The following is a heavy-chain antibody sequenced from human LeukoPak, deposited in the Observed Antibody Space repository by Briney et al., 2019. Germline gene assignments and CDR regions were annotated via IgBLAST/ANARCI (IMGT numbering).Heavy chain of an antibody. Sequence: SETLSLTCSVSGYSISSDSHWDWIRQPPGKGLEYIGSIYQSGSTYYSPSLKGRLSISIDTSKNQFSLKVHSVTAADTAVYYCGGPRSAFQPFDYWGQGALVTVSS. D-gene: IGHD3-3*01. CDR2: IYQSGST. J-gene: IGHJ4*02. CDR1: GYSISSDSH. V-gene: IGHV4-38-2*01. CDR3: GGPRSAFQPFDY.